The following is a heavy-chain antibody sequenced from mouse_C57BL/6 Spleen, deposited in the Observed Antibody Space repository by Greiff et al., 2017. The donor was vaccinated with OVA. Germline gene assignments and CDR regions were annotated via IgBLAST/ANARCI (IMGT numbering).Heavy chain of an antibody. V-gene: IGHV5-6*01. CDR2: ISSGGSYT. CDR3: ARHWEGGYYVDY. J-gene: IGHJ2*01. CDR1: GFTFSSYG. D-gene: IGHD4-1*01. Sequence: EVQVVESGGDLVKPGGSLKLSCAASGFTFSSYGMSWVRQTPDKRLEWVATISSGGSYTYYPDSVKGRFTISRDNAKNTLYLQMSSLKSEDTAMYYCARHWEGGYYVDYWGQGTTLTVSS.